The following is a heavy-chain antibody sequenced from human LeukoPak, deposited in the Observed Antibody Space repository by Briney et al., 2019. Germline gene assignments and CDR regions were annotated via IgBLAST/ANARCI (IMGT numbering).Heavy chain of an antibody. CDR3: ASGGSIGYYGMDV. V-gene: IGHV4-31*03. CDR2: IYYSGST. D-gene: IGHD3-16*01. CDR1: GGSISSGGYY. J-gene: IGHJ6*02. Sequence: PSETLSLTCTVSGGSISSGGYYWSWIRQHPGKVLEWIGYIYYSGSTYYNPSLTSRVTISVDTSKNQFSLKLSSVTAADTAVYYCASGGSIGYYGMDVWGQGTTVTVSS.